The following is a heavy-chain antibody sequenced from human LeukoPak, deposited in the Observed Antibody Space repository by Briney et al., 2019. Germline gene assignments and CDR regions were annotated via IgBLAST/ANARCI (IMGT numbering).Heavy chain of an antibody. J-gene: IGHJ4*02. CDR3: AREPDLYSSRWYYFDY. CDR1: GFTFDDYG. D-gene: IGHD6-13*01. V-gene: IGHV3-20*04. CDR2: INWNGGST. Sequence: GGSLRLSCAASGFTFDDYGMSWVRQAPGKGLEWVSGINWNGGSTGYADSVKGRFTISRDNAKNSLYLQMNSLRAEDTALYYCAREPDLYSSRWYYFDYWGQGTLVTVSS.